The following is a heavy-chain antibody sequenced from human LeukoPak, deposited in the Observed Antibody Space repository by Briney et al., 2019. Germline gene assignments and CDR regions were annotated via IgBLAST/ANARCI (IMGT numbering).Heavy chain of an antibody. CDR2: IYYSGST. J-gene: IGHJ5*02. Sequence: SETLSLTCTVSGGSISSYYWSWIRQPPGKGLEWIRYIYYSGSTNYNPSLKSRVTISVDTSKNQFSLKLSSVTAADTAVYYCARAGYSSSWYSWFDPWGQGTLVTVSS. D-gene: IGHD6-13*01. CDR1: GGSISSYY. CDR3: ARAGYSSSWYSWFDP. V-gene: IGHV4-59*01.